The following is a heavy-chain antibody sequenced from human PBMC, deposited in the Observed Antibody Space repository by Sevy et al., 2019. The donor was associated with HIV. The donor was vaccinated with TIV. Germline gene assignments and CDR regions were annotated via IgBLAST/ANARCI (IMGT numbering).Heavy chain of an antibody. CDR1: GFPFSSYE. V-gene: IGHV3-48*03. D-gene: IGHD4-17*01. CDR2: ITNSGTTK. J-gene: IGHJ4*02. CDR3: ARDLPPSATTVAHFDC. Sequence: GGSLRLSCTASGFPFSSYEMNWVRQAPGKGLEWVSYITNSGTTKYYSDSVRGRFTISRDNARNSLHLQMNSLRAEDTAVCYWARDLPPSATTVAHFDCWGQGTLVTVSS.